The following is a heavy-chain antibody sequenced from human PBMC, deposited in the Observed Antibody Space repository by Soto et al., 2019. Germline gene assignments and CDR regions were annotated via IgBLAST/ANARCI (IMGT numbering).Heavy chain of an antibody. CDR3: AKKVNSAAGSQYFDY. CDR2: IKQDGSER. D-gene: IGHD3-10*01. Sequence: PGGSLRLSCTASGFIVSNYWMNWVRQAPGKGLEWVAIIKQDGSERFCVDSVEGRFTISRDNSKNTLFLQMDSLSAEDTAIYYCAKKVNSAAGSQYFDYWSLGPLVTVSS. J-gene: IGHJ4*02. V-gene: IGHV3-7*03. CDR1: GFIVSNYW.